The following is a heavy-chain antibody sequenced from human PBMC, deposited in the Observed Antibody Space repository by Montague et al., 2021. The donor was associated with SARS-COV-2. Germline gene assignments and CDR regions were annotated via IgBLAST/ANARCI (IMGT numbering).Heavy chain of an antibody. CDR2: IYYSGST. J-gene: IGHJ3*02. CDR1: GGSISSSSYY. Sequence: SETLSLTCTVSGGSISSSSYYWGWIRQPPGKGLEWIGSIYYSGSTYYNPSLKSRVTISVDTPKNQFSLKLSSVTAAGTAMYYCARVKWELSVGNVFDIWGQGTMVTVSS. CDR3: ARVKWELSVGNVFDI. V-gene: IGHV4-39*01. D-gene: IGHD1-26*01.